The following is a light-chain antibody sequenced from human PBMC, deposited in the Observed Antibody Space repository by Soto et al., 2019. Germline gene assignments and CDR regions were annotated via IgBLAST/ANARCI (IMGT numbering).Light chain of an antibody. CDR1: QSVSSN. CDR2: GAY. V-gene: IGKV3D-15*01. CDR3: KQSHSWPPRT. Sequence: EIVMTQSPTILSVSPGERATLSCRASQSVSSNLAGYQQKPGQVPRLLIHGAYTRAPGLPARFSGSGSGTELTLTIRSLQSEDWAVYYGKQSHSWPPRTVGQGTEVEIK. J-gene: IGKJ1*01.